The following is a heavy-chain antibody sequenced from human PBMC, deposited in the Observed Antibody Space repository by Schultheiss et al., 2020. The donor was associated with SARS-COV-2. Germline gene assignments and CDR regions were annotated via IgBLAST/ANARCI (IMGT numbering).Heavy chain of an antibody. D-gene: IGHD2-2*01. CDR2: IDWDDDK. V-gene: IGHV2-70*12. J-gene: IGHJ6*02. CDR3: AHIEIVVVPAAPGDYYGMDV. CDR1: GGSISSGGYY. Sequence: TLSLTCTVSGGSISSGGYYWSWIRQHPGKGLEWLARIDWDDDKYYSTSLKTRLTISKDTSKNQVVLTMTNMDPVDTATYYCAHIEIVVVPAAPGDYYGMDVWGQGTTVTVSS.